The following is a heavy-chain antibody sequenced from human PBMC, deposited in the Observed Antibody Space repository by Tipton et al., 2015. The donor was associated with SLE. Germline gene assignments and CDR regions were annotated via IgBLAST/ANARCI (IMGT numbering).Heavy chain of an antibody. D-gene: IGHD4-11*01. V-gene: IGHV4-61*02. CDR2: IYTSGST. CDR3: ARDADYRKVLDY. CDR1: GGSISSGSYY. J-gene: IGHJ4*02. Sequence: TLSLTCTVSGGSISSGSYYWSWIRQPAGKGLEWIGRIYTSGSTNYNPSLKSRVTISVDTSKNQFSLKLSSVTAADTAVYYCARDADYRKVLDYWGQGTLVTVSS.